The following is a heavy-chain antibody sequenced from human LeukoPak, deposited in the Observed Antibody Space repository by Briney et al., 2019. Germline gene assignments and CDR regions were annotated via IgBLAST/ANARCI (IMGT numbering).Heavy chain of an antibody. CDR2: IYYSGST. Sequence: SEALSLTCTVSGGSISSYYWSWIRQPPGKGLEWIGYIYYSGSTNYNPSLKSRVTISVDTSKNQFSLKLSSVTAADTAVYYCARDKGHYDFWSGYYYYYMDVWGKGTTVTVSS. CDR1: GGSISSYY. J-gene: IGHJ6*03. D-gene: IGHD3-3*01. CDR3: ARDKGHYDFWSGYYYYYMDV. V-gene: IGHV4-59*01.